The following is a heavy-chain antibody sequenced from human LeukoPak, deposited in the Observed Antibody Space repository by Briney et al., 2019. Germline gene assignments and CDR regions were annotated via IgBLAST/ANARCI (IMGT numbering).Heavy chain of an antibody. J-gene: IGHJ4*02. V-gene: IGHV1-2*02. Sequence: ASVKVSCNASGYTFTGYYMHWVRQAPGQGLEWMGWINPNSGGTNYAQKFQGRVTMTRDTSISTAYMELSRLRSDDTAVYYCARDFWSGYYRETIDYWGQGTLVTVSS. CDR3: ARDFWSGYYRETIDY. CDR2: INPNSGGT. D-gene: IGHD3-3*01. CDR1: GYTFTGYY.